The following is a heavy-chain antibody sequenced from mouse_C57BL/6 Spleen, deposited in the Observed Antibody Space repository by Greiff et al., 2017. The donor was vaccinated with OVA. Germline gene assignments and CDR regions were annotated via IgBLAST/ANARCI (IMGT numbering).Heavy chain of an antibody. D-gene: IGHD2-10*02. CDR1: GYAFSSSW. Sequence: QVQLQQSGPELVKPGASVKISCKASGYAFSSSWMNWVKQRPGKGLEWIGRIYPGDGDTNYNGKFKGKATLTADKSSSTAYMQLSSLTSEDSAVYFCARWAVWDFDYWGQGTTLTVSS. V-gene: IGHV1-82*01. CDR2: IYPGDGDT. CDR3: ARWAVWDFDY. J-gene: IGHJ2*01.